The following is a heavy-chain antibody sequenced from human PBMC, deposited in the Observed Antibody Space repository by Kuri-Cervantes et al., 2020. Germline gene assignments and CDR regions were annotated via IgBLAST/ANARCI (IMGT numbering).Heavy chain of an antibody. CDR2: ISSTSSYI. J-gene: IGHJ4*02. V-gene: IGHV3-21*01. CDR1: GFTFSSYW. D-gene: IGHD6-19*01. Sequence: GGSLRLSCAASGFTFSSYWMNWVRQAPGKGLEWVSSISSTSSYIYYADSVQGRFTISRDNAKNSLYLQMNSLRAEDTAVYYCARGKKLSVVAGETYYFDYWGQGTLVTVSS. CDR3: ARGKKLSVVAGETYYFDY.